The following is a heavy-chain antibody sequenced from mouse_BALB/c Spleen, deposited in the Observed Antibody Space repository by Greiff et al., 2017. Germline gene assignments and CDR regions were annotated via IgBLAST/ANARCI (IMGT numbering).Heavy chain of an antibody. CDR3: ARSGVMRVPWYFDV. J-gene: IGHJ1*01. Sequence: VQLKESGPELVKPGASVKMSCKASGYTFTSYVMHWVKQKPGQGLEWIGYINPYNDGTKYNEKFKGKATLTSDKSSSTAYMELSSLTSEDSAVYYCARSGVMRVPWYFDVWGAGTTVTVSS. CDR2: INPYNDGT. CDR1: GYTFTSYV. D-gene: IGHD5-1*01. V-gene: IGHV1-14*01.